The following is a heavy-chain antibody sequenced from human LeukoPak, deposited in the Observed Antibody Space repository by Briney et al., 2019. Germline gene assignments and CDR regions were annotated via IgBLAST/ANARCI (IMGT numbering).Heavy chain of an antibody. V-gene: IGHV3-11*01. CDR3: ARDMGSSPVTTLEYFDY. Sequence: PGGSLRLSCAASGFTFSDYYMSWIRQAPGKGLEWVSYISSGGSTIYYADSVKGRFTISRDNAKNSLYLQMNSLRAEGTAVYYCARDMGSSPVTTLEYFDYWGQGTLVTVSS. CDR2: ISSGGSTI. J-gene: IGHJ4*02. D-gene: IGHD4-11*01. CDR1: GFTFSDYY.